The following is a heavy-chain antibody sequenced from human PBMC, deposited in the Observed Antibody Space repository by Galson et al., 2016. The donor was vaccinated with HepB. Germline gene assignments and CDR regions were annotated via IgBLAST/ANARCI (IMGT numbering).Heavy chain of an antibody. D-gene: IGHD3-10*01. J-gene: IGHJ4*02. Sequence: SLRLSCAASGFTFTYAWMSWVRQAPGKGLEWVGRIKRITDGGTTDYAAPVKGRFSISRDDSQKRLYLHMNSLKTEDTAVYLCAIARYSSGDYYTYWGQGTLVTVSS. CDR1: GFTFTYAW. CDR3: AIARYSSGDYYTY. CDR2: IKRITDGGTT. V-gene: IGHV3-15*01.